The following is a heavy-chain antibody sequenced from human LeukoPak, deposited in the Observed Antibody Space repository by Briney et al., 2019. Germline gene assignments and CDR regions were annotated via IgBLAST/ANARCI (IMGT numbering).Heavy chain of an antibody. Sequence: GGSLRLSCAASGFTFSSYWMAWVRQAPGKGLEWVANIKTDGYDKYYVDSLKGRFTISRDNAENSLYLQMDSLRAEDTAVYYCAKAGGSYFYYYYMDIWGKGTTVTVSS. J-gene: IGHJ6*03. D-gene: IGHD1-26*01. V-gene: IGHV3-7*01. CDR3: AKAGGSYFYYYYMDI. CDR2: IKTDGYDK. CDR1: GFTFSSYW.